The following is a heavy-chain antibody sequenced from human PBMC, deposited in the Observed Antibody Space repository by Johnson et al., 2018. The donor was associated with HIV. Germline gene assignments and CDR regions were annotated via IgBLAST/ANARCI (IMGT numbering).Heavy chain of an antibody. CDR3: ARVGGSWMLDAFDI. Sequence: QVQLVESGGGVVQPGRSLRLSCVASGFTITTYGMHWVRQAPGKGLEWVAVISYDGSNKYYADSVKGRFTISRDNSKNTLYLQMNSLRAGDSAVYYCARVGGSWMLDAFDIWGQGTVVTVSS. V-gene: IGHV3-30*03. J-gene: IGHJ3*02. CDR2: ISYDGSNK. D-gene: IGHD3-10*01. CDR1: GFTITTYG.